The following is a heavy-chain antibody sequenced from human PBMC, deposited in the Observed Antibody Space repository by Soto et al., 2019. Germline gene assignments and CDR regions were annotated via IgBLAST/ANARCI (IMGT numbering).Heavy chain of an antibody. CDR1: GFTFSSYA. V-gene: IGHV3-23*01. D-gene: IGHD6-19*01. J-gene: IGHJ4*02. CDR2: ISGSGGRT. Sequence: AGGSLRLSCAASGFTFSSYAMSWVRQAPGKGLEWVSAISGSGGRTYYADSVKGRFTISRDNSKNTLYLQMNSLRAEDTAVYYCAKEPYPSGWYEFDYWGQGTLVTVSS. CDR3: AKEPYPSGWYEFDY.